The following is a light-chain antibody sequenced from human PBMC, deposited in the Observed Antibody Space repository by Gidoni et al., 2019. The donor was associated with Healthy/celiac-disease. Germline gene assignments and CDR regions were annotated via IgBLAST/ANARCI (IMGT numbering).Light chain of an antibody. Sequence: IVLTQSPGTLSLSPGERATLSCRASQSVSSSYLAWYQQKPGQAPRLLIYGASSRATGIPDRFSGSGSGTDFTLTISRLEPEDFAVYYCQQYGSSLPMCSFGQGTKLEIK. CDR3: QQYGSSLPMCS. CDR2: GAS. J-gene: IGKJ2*04. V-gene: IGKV3-20*01. CDR1: QSVSSSY.